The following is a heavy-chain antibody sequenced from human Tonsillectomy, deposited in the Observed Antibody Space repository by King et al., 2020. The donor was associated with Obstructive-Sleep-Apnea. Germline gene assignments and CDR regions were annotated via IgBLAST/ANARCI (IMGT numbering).Heavy chain of an antibody. Sequence: VQLVESGGGVVQPGRSLRLSCAASGFTFSSYAMHWVRQAPGKGLEWGAVISYDGSNKYYADSVKGRFTSSRDNSKNTLYLQMNSLRAEDTAVYYCASLVGDYAFDIWGQGTMVTVSS. V-gene: IGHV3-30-3*01. CDR1: GFTFSSYA. CDR3: ASLVGDYAFDI. J-gene: IGHJ3*02. CDR2: ISYDGSNK. D-gene: IGHD4-17*01.